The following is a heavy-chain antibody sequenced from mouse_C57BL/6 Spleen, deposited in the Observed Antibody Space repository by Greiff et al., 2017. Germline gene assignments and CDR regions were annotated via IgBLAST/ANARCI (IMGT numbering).Heavy chain of an antibody. Sequence: EVQRVESGPELVKPGASVKIPCKASGYTFTDYNMDWVKQSHGKSLEWIGDINPNNGGTIYNQKFKGKATLTVDKSSSTAYMELRSLTSEDTAVDYCARERGKNYYDSSPYYYAMDYWGQGTSVTVSS. CDR3: ARERGKNYYDSSPYYYAMDY. J-gene: IGHJ4*01. CDR1: GYTFTDYN. CDR2: INPNNGGT. D-gene: IGHD1-1*01. V-gene: IGHV1-18*01.